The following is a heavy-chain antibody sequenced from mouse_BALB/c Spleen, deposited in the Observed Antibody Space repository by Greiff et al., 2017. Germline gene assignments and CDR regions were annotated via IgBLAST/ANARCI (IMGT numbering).Heavy chain of an antibody. CDR2: ISYSGST. V-gene: IGHV3-8*02. D-gene: IGHD2-3*01. CDR1: GDSITSCY. CDR3: AGVYDGYYDAWFAY. Sequence: DVQLQESGPSLVKPSQTLSLTCSVTGDSITSCYWNWIRKFPGNKLEYMGYISYSGSTYYNPSLKSRISITRDTSKNQYYLQLNSVTTEDTATYYCAGVYDGYYDAWFAYWGQGTLVTVSA. J-gene: IGHJ3*01.